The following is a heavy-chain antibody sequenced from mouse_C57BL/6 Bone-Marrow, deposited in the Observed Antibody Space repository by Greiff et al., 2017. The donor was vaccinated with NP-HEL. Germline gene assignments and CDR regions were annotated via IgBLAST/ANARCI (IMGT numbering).Heavy chain of an antibody. CDR1: GYSITSGYY. Sequence: EVQLQQSGPGLVKPSQSLSLTCSVTGYSITSGYYWNWIRQFPGNKLEWMGYISYDGSNNYNPSLKNRISITRDTSKNQFFLKLNSVTTEDTATYYCALTVVATEYAMDYWGQGTSVTVSS. CDR2: ISYDGSN. CDR3: ALTVVATEYAMDY. D-gene: IGHD1-1*01. V-gene: IGHV3-6*01. J-gene: IGHJ4*01.